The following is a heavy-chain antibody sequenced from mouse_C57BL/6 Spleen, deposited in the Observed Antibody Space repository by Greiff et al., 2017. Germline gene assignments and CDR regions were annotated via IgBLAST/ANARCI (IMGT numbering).Heavy chain of an antibody. CDR3: ARGYYSNYVFSWFAY. CDR2: IYPGSGST. CDR1: GYTFTSYW. V-gene: IGHV1-55*01. Sequence: QVQLQQPGAELVKPGASVKMSCKASGYTFTSYWITWVKQRPGQGLEWIGDIYPGSGSTNYNEKIKSKATLTVDTSSSTAYMQLSSLTSEDSAVYYCARGYYSNYVFSWFAYWGQGTLVTVSA. J-gene: IGHJ3*01. D-gene: IGHD2-5*01.